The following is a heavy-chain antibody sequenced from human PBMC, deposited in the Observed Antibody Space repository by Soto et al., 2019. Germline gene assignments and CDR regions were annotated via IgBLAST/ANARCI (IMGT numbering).Heavy chain of an antibody. CDR1: GFTFSSYA. J-gene: IGHJ4*02. Sequence: GSLRLSCAASGFTFSSYAMHWVRQAPGKGLEWVAVISYDGSNKYYADSVKGRFTISRDNSKNTLYLQMNSLRAEDTAVYYCARDLRRVFDYWGQGTLVTVSS. CDR2: ISYDGSNK. V-gene: IGHV3-30-3*01. CDR3: ARDLRRVFDY.